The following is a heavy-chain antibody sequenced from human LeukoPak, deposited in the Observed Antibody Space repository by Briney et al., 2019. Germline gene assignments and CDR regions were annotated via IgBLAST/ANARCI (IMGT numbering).Heavy chain of an antibody. CDR2: IDPSDSYT. CDR3: ARTPYSGSPFDY. V-gene: IGHV5-10-1*01. Sequence: GESLSISCKGSGYSFTSYWISWVRQMPGKGLEWMGRIDPSDSYTNYSPSFQGHVTISADKAISTAYLQWSSLKASDTAMYYCARTPYSGSPFDYWGQGTLVTVSS. CDR1: GYSFTSYW. D-gene: IGHD1-26*01. J-gene: IGHJ4*02.